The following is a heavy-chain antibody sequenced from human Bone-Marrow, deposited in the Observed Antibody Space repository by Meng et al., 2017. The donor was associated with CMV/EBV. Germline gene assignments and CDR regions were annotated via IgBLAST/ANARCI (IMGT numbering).Heavy chain of an antibody. J-gene: IGHJ6*02. Sequence: GGSLRLSCAASGFTFSSYSMNWVRQAPGKGLEWVSSISSSSSYIYYADSVKGRFTISRDNAKNSLYLQMNSLRAEDTAVYYCASREVRGKYYYYVRDVWGQGTTVTVSS. CDR1: GFTFSSYS. CDR2: ISSSSSYI. D-gene: IGHD3-10*01. CDR3: ASREVRGKYYYYVRDV. V-gene: IGHV3-21*01.